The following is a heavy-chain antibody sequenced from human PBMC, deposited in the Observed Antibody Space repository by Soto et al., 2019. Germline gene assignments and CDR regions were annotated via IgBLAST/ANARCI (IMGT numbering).Heavy chain of an antibody. J-gene: IGHJ6*02. Sequence: SVKVSCKASGGTFSSYAISWVRQAPGQGLEWMGGIIPIFGTANYAQKFQGRVTITADESTSTAYMELSSLRSEDTAVYYCARIHRKLYYYGSGSYPYYYGMDVWGQGTTVTVSS. CDR2: IIPIFGTA. V-gene: IGHV1-69*13. D-gene: IGHD3-10*01. CDR3: ARIHRKLYYYGSGSYPYYYGMDV. CDR1: GGTFSSYA.